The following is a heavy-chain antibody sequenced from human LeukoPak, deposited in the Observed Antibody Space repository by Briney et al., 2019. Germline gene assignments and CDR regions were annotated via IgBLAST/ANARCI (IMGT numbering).Heavy chain of an antibody. V-gene: IGHV3-53*01. CDR1: GFALSSNY. CDR2: LYSDGDT. D-gene: IGHD6-19*01. J-gene: IGHJ4*02. CDR3: ARDLYSSAWYGIH. Sequence: PGGSLRLSCAASGFALSSNYMGWVRQAPGGGLHWVSLLYSDGDTYYADSVKGRFTISRDTSKNTLYLQMNSLRVDDTAVYYCARDLYSSAWYGIHWGQGTLVTVSS.